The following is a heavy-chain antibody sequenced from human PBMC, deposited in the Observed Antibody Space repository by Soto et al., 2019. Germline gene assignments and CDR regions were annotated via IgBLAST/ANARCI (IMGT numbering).Heavy chain of an antibody. CDR3: ARTSPVAGGFDY. D-gene: IGHD6-19*01. Sequence: QVQLQESGPGLVKPAETLSLTCTVSGGSISNYYWSWIRQAPGKGLEWIGYIYYTTNYNPSLKSRXXIXAXXSKNQIYLKLTSVTAADTAVYYCARTSPVAGGFDYWGQGTLVTVSS. J-gene: IGHJ4*02. CDR2: IYYTT. CDR1: GGSISNYY. V-gene: IGHV4-59*01.